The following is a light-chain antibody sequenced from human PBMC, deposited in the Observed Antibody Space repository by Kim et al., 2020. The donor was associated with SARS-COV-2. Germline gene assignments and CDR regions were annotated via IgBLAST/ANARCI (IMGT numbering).Light chain of an antibody. Sequence: EIVLTQSPGTLSLSPGERATLSCRASQSVSSSYLAWYQQKPGQAPRLLIYGASSRATGIPDRFSGSGSGTDFTLTISRLEPEDFAVYYCQQYSSSPQYTFGQGTKLEI. J-gene: IGKJ2*01. CDR1: QSVSSSY. V-gene: IGKV3-20*01. CDR3: QQYSSSPQYT. CDR2: GAS.